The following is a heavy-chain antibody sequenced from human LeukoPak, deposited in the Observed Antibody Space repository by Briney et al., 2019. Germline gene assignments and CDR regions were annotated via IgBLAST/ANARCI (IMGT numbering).Heavy chain of an antibody. CDR2: IRSKAYGGTT. CDR1: GFTFGDYA. CDR3: TRVSLVAASAFFDY. Sequence: GGSLRLSCTASGFTFGDYAMSWVRQAPGRGLEWVSFIRSKAYGGTTEYAASVKGRFTISRDDSNSIAYLQMNSLKTEDTAVYYCTRVSLVAASAFFDYLGQGALVTVSS. J-gene: IGHJ4*02. D-gene: IGHD2-15*01. V-gene: IGHV3-49*04.